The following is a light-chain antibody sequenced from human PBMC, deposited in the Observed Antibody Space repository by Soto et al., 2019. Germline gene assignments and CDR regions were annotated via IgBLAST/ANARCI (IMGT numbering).Light chain of an antibody. CDR3: QQRTDWHRT. J-gene: IGKJ1*01. CDR1: QSVSRN. V-gene: IGKV3-11*01. CDR2: RAS. Sequence: EIVLTQSPATLSVSPGANAALSGRASQSVSRNLAWYQQKPGQAPRLLIYRASTRATGIPARFSGSGSGTDFSLSISSLQPEDFAVYYCQQRTDWHRTFGQGTKVDIK.